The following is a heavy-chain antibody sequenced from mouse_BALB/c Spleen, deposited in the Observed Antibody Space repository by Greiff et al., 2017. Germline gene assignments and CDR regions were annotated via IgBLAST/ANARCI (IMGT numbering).Heavy chain of an antibody. CDR1: GYTFTSYW. D-gene: IGHD4-1*01. Sequence: QVQLQQSGAELAKPGASVKMSCKASGYTFTSYWMHWVKQRPGQGLEWIGYINPSTGYTEYNQKFKDKATLTADKSSSTAYMQLSSLTSEDSAVYYCAREPWEIDYWGQGTTLTVSS. J-gene: IGHJ2*01. CDR3: AREPWEIDY. CDR2: INPSTGYT. V-gene: IGHV1-7*01.